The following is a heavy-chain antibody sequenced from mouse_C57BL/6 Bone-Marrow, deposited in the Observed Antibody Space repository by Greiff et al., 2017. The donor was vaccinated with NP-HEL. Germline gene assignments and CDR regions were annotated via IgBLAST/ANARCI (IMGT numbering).Heavy chain of an antibody. V-gene: IGHV1-63*01. Sequence: QVQLQQSGAELVRPGTSVKMSCKASGYTFTNYWIGWAKQRPGHGLEWIGDIYPGGGYTNYNEKFKGKATLTADKSSSTAYMQFSSLTSEDSAIYYCARKDYGSSWYFDVWGTGTMVTVSS. CDR1: GYTFTNYW. J-gene: IGHJ1*03. CDR2: IYPGGGYT. CDR3: ARKDYGSSWYFDV. D-gene: IGHD1-1*01.